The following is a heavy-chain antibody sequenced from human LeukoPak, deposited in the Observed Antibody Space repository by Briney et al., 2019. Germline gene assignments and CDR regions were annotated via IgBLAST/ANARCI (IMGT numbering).Heavy chain of an antibody. Sequence: PSETLSLTCAVYGGSFSGYYWSWIRQPPGKGLEWIGEINHSGSTNYNPSLKSRVTISVDMSKNQFSLKLSSVTAADTAVYYCASKVVPAAKAYYYGMDVWGQGTTVTVSS. D-gene: IGHD2-2*01. CDR3: ASKVVPAAKAYYYGMDV. CDR1: GGSFSGYY. CDR2: INHSGST. J-gene: IGHJ6*02. V-gene: IGHV4-34*01.